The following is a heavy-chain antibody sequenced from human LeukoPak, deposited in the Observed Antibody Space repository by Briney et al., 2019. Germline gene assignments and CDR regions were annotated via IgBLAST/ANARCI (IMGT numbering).Heavy chain of an antibody. J-gene: IGHJ4*02. D-gene: IGHD6-6*01. CDR2: INHSGST. V-gene: IGHV4-34*01. CDR3: ARAWDSSSAPFDY. Sequence: SETLSLTCAVYGGSFSGYYWSWVRQPPGKGLEWIGEINHSGSTNYNPSLKSRVTLSVDTSKNQFSLKLSSVTAADTAVYYCARAWDSSSAPFDYWGQGTLVTVSS. CDR1: GGSFSGYY.